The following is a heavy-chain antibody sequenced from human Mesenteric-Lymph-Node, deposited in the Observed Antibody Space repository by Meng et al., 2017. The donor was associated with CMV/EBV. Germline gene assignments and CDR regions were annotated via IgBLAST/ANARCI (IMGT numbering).Heavy chain of an antibody. J-gene: IGHJ4*02. CDR3: TGDSVSNPNLDY. CDR1: GFKVRDKY. V-gene: IGHV3-66*01. CDR2: IYRGDNT. D-gene: IGHD3-10*01. Sequence: ESGGGVVQPGGSLRLYCAASGFKVRDKYMSWVRQAPGKGLEWVCIIYRGDNTYYIDSVKDRFTVSRDNSKNTMYLQMNSLRVEDTAVYYCTGDSVSNPNLDYWGQGTLVTVSS.